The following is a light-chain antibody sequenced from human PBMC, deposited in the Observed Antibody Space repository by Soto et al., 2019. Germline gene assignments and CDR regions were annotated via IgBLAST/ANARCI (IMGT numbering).Light chain of an antibody. V-gene: IGKV3-11*01. CDR1: QSVSSY. CDR3: QQYISTPWS. Sequence: EIVLTQSPATLSLSPGERATLSCRASQSVSSYLAWYQQKPGQAPRLLIYDASSRATGIPARFSGSGSETDFTLTISSLEPEDFAVYYCQQYISTPWSFGQGTKVDIK. J-gene: IGKJ1*01. CDR2: DAS.